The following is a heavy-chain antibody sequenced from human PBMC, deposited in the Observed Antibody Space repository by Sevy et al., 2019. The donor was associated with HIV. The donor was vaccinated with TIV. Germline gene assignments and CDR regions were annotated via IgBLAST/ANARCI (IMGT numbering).Heavy chain of an antibody. J-gene: IGHJ6*02. D-gene: IGHD3-3*01. Sequence: GGSLSLSCAASGFTFSSYGMHWVRQAPGKGLEWVEVIWYDGSNKYYADSVKGRFTISRDNSKNTLYLQMNSLRAEDTAVYYCARDLYCSSTSCYMYYDFWSGYYSYYYYGMDVWGQGTTVTVSS. CDR2: IWYDGSNK. CDR3: ARDLYCSSTSCYMYYDFWSGYYSYYYYGMDV. CDR1: GFTFSSYG. V-gene: IGHV3-33*01.